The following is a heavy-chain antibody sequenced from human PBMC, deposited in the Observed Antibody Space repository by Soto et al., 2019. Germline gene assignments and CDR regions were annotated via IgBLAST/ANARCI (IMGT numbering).Heavy chain of an antibody. CDR3: ARVGGFDPIHDY. D-gene: IGHD5-12*01. CDR2: IDNDGVGT. V-gene: IGHV3-74*01. Sequence: EVQLVESGGGLIQPGGSLRLSCAASGFTFSRHWMHWVRQTPGKGLMWVLRIDNDGVGTSYADSVRGRFTMSRDNAKNTLYLQMDNLRVEDTAVYFCARVGGFDPIHDYWGQGTLVTVSS. J-gene: IGHJ4*02. CDR1: GFTFSRHW.